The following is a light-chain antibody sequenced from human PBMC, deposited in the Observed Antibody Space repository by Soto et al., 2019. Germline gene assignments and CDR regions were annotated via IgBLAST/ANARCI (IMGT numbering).Light chain of an antibody. CDR2: DTS. CDR3: QQYGSSPWT. CDR1: QSVSSY. J-gene: IGKJ1*01. V-gene: IGKV3-20*01. Sequence: EIVLTQSPATLSLSPGERATLSCRASQSVSSYLAWYQQKPGQAPRLLIYDTSTRAPGISARFSGSGSGTEFALTISRLEPEDFAVYYCQQYGSSPWTFGQGTKVDIK.